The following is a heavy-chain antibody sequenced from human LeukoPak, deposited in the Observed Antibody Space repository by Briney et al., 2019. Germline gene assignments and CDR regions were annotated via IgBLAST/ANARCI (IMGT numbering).Heavy chain of an antibody. D-gene: IGHD5-12*01. CDR3: ARANRGYSGYDSDIDY. Sequence: ASVKVSCKASGYTFTNFYVHWVRQAPGQGLEWMGMINPSGGSISYAQSFRGRVTMTRDTSTTTVYMELSSLRSEDTAVYYCARANRGYSGYDSDIDYWGQGTLVTVSS. CDR2: INPSGGSI. J-gene: IGHJ4*02. CDR1: GYTFTNFY. V-gene: IGHV1-46*01.